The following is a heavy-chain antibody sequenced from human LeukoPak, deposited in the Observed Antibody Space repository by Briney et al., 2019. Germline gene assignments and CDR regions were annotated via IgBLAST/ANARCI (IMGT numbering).Heavy chain of an antibody. CDR2: INHNGKS. J-gene: IGHJ6*02. CDR3: ARLSRLRRYFSSTSCYSGMDV. CDR1: GGHFSGYY. D-gene: IGHD2-2*01. V-gene: IGHV4-34*01. Sequence: ETLSLTCAVYGGHFSGYYWSWIRPPPGKGLEWIGEINHNGKSNYKPSLKDRVTISVDTSNNQFYVKLSSVTAADTAVYYCARLSRLRRYFSSTSCYSGMDVWGRGTTVSVS.